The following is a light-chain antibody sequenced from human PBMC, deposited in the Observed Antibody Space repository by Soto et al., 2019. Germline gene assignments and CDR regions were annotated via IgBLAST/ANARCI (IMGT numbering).Light chain of an antibody. Sequence: EIVLTQSPATLSLFPGDRVTPSCRVSQTVSSYLSWYQNSRGQSPRLLVDEASNSATGIPARFSVSGSETDFTFTISSLEPEDFAVYYCQQRLHWSFTFGQGTRLEIK. CDR2: EAS. CDR3: QQRLHWSFT. J-gene: IGKJ5*01. CDR1: QTVSSY. V-gene: IGKV3-11*01.